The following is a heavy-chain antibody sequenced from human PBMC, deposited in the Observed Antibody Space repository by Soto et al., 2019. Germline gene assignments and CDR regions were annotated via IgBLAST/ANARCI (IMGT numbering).Heavy chain of an antibody. D-gene: IGHD6-19*01. CDR1: CSSIISISYY. J-gene: IGHJ6*02. Sequence: SETLSLTCTISCSSIISISYYWGWIRHPPGKGLEWIGSIYYSGSTYYTPSLKSRVTISVDTSKNQFSLKLSSVTAADTAVYYCARHHSSGWYFYYYGMDVWGQGTTVS. CDR3: ARHHSSGWYFYYYGMDV. CDR2: IYYSGST. V-gene: IGHV4-39*01.